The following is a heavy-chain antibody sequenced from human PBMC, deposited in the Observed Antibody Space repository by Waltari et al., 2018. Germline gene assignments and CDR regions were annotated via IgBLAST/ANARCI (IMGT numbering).Heavy chain of an antibody. J-gene: IGHJ5*02. V-gene: IGHV4-34*01. Sequence: QVQLQQWGAGLLGPSETLSLTCAVYGASFSDYYWGWVRQPPGKGLEWVGQIRPPGSTNANPSLKSRVTISIDTPRSQFSLRLSSVTAADTALYFCTRGGNYDFWSHRPFVDPWGQGTLVTVSS. CDR2: IRPPGST. CDR1: GASFSDYY. CDR3: TRGGNYDFWSHRPFVDP. D-gene: IGHD3-3*01.